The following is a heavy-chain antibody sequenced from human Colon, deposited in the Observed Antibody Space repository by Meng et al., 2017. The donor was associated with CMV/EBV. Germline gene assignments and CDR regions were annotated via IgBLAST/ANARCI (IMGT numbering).Heavy chain of an antibody. D-gene: IGHD6-25*01. Sequence: GFNNQRHDMRRVGQRAGEGVERVESMSSDESQRFFADSVKGRFTITRDNSKNMQFLEMNSLRDEDTAVYFCATGGGTEAAAAGVFDFWGQGTLVTVSS. V-gene: IGHV3-33*01. CDR3: ATGGGTEAAAAGVFDF. CDR2: MSSDESQR. J-gene: IGHJ4*02. CDR1: GFNNQRHD.